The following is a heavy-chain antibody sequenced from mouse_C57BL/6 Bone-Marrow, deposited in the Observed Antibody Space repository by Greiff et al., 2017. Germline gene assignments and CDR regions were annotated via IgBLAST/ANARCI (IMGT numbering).Heavy chain of an antibody. Sequence: QVQLQQSGPELVKPGASVKISCKASGYAFSSSWMNWVKQRPGKGLEWIGRIYPGDGDTNYNEKFKGKATLTADKSSSTAYMQLSSLTSEDSAVYFCARSRGTYSYFDYWGQGTTLTVSS. CDR3: ARSRGTYSYFDY. V-gene: IGHV1-82*01. J-gene: IGHJ2*01. CDR1: GYAFSSSW. D-gene: IGHD2-10*01. CDR2: IYPGDGDT.